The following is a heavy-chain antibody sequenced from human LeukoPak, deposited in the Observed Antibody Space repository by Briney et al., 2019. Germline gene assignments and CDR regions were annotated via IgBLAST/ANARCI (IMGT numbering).Heavy chain of an antibody. V-gene: IGHV3-23*01. D-gene: IGHD2-2*03. CDR1: DFTFTSYG. J-gene: IGHJ4*02. CDR2: ISGSGGST. CDR3: ARDFGYCPTTSCPSFDS. Sequence: PGGSLRLSCAASDFTFTSYGMSWVRQAPGKGLEWVSAISGSGGSTYYADSVKGRFTISRDNSKNTLFLHMNRLTTEDTAVYYCARDFGYCPTTSCPSFDSWGQGTLVTVSS.